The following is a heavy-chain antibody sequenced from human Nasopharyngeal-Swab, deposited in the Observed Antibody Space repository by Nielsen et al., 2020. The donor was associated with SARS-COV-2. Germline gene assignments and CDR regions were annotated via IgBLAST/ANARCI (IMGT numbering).Heavy chain of an antibody. CDR1: GFTFDDYA. CDR2: ISWNSGNI. V-gene: IGHV3-9*01. J-gene: IGHJ4*02. Sequence: SLKISCAASGFTFDDYAMHLVRPVPGKGLEWVSRISWNSGNIIYADSVRGRFTISRDNTKKILLLEMNSLRPEDTAFYYCAKDACSTNCNFEFWGQGTLVTVSS. CDR3: AKDACSTNCNFEF. D-gene: IGHD1-1*01.